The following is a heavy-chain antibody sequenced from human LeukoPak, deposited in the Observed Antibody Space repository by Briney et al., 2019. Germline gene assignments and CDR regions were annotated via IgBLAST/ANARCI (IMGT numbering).Heavy chain of an antibody. Sequence: ASVKLSCKASGGTFSSYAISWVRQAPGQGLEWMGRIIPIFGTANYAQKFQGRVTITTDESTSTAYMELSSLRSEDTAVYYCARGVQLDYYYYYMDVWGKGTTVTVSS. V-gene: IGHV1-69*05. CDR3: ARGVQLDYYYYYMDV. CDR1: GGTFSSYA. D-gene: IGHD5-18*01. J-gene: IGHJ6*03. CDR2: IIPIFGTA.